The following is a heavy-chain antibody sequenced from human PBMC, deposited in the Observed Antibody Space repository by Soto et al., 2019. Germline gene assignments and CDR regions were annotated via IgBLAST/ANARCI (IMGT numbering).Heavy chain of an antibody. V-gene: IGHV1-69*12. J-gene: IGHJ6*02. CDR3: ATGLAYCGGDCYSIGMDV. Sequence: QVQLVQSGAEVKKPGSSVKVSCKASGGTFSSYAISWVRQAPGQGLEWMGGIIPIFGTANYAQKFQGRVTITAAESTSTAYMELSSLRSEDTAVYYCATGLAYCGGDCYSIGMDVWGQETTVTVSS. CDR2: IIPIFGTA. CDR1: GGTFSSYA. D-gene: IGHD2-21*02.